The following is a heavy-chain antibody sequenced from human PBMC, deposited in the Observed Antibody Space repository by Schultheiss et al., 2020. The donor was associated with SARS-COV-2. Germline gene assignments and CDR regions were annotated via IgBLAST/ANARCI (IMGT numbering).Heavy chain of an antibody. V-gene: IGHV1-69*10. D-gene: IGHD3-3*01. CDR2: IIPILGIA. CDR1: GGTFSSYA. Sequence: SVKVSCKASGGTFSSYAISWVRQAPGQGLEWMGGIIPILGIANYAQKFQGRVTITADESTSTVYMELSRLRSEDAAVYYCARGWGDDFWSGYYCGYWGQGTLVTVSS. J-gene: IGHJ4*02. CDR3: ARGWGDDFWSGYYCGY.